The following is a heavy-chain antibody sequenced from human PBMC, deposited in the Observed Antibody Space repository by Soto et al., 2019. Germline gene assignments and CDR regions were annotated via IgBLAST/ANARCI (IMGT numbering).Heavy chain of an antibody. CDR1: GGSFSGYY. Sequence: PSETLSLTCAVYGGSFSGYYWSWIRQPPGKGLEWIGEVNHSGSTNYNPSLKGRVTISVDTSKNQFSLKLSSVTAADTAVYYCARGWSGLVIIRFDPWGQGTLVTVSS. CDR2: VNHSGST. D-gene: IGHD3-9*01. CDR3: ARGWSGLVIIRFDP. V-gene: IGHV4-34*01. J-gene: IGHJ5*02.